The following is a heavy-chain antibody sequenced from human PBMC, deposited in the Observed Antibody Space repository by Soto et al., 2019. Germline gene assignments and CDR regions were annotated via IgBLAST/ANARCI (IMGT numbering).Heavy chain of an antibody. CDR3: ASNXAYAEGYYFYGIDV. CDR2: VNSDGDTT. Sequence: EVQLVESGGGLVQPGGSLRLSCAASGFTFRNYWMHWVRQAPGKGLVWVSRVNSDGDTTYYADSVKGRFTISRDNAKNTLHLQMNSLGAEDTAVYYCASNXAYAEGYYFYGIDVWGQGTTVTVSS. D-gene: IGHD3-16*01. V-gene: IGHV3-74*01. J-gene: IGHJ6*02. CDR1: GFTFRNYW.